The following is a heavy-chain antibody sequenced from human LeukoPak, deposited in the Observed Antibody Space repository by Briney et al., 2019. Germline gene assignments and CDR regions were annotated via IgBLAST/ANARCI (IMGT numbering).Heavy chain of an antibody. CDR2: INQDGSAE. Sequence: GGSLRLSCAASGFTFSTYSMSWVRQAPGKGLDWVASINQDGSAEYYVDSERGRFTISRDNAKNSLYLQVNSLRVDDTAVYYCVRLFGGVTTFDYWGQGTLVTVSS. CDR3: VRLFGGVTTFDY. D-gene: IGHD4-17*01. V-gene: IGHV3-7*01. J-gene: IGHJ4*02. CDR1: GFTFSTYS.